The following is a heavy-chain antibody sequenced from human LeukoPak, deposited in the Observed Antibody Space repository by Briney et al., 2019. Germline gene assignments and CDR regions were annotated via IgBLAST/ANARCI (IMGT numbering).Heavy chain of an antibody. D-gene: IGHD3-22*01. CDR1: GGSISSYY. CDR2: IYTSGST. Sequence: SETLSLTCTVSGGSISSYYWSWIRQPAGKGLEWIGRIYTSGSTNYNPSLKSRVTMSVDTSKSQFSLKLSSVTAADTAVYYCARDEYYYDSSGYYLFDYWGQGTLVTVSS. J-gene: IGHJ4*02. V-gene: IGHV4-4*07. CDR3: ARDEYYYDSSGYYLFDY.